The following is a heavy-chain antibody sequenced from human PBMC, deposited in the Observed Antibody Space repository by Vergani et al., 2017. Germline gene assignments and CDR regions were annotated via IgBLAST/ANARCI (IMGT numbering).Heavy chain of an antibody. D-gene: IGHD3-10*01. CDR2: ISGSGVSA. V-gene: IGHV3-23*01. CDR1: EFTFSNYA. Sequence: EVQLLESGGGLVQPGGSLRLTCAASEFTFSNYAMNWVRQAPGKGLAWVSGISGSGVSAYYTDSVKGRFTISRDNSKNMLFLQMNNLRTEDTAIYYCAKQYFVSGNYLFDYWGQGTLVTVSS. J-gene: IGHJ4*02. CDR3: AKQYFVSGNYLFDY.